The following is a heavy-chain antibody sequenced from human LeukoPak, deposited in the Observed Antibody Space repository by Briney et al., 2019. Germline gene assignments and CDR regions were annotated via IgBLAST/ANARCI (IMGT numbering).Heavy chain of an antibody. CDR2: IWYDGSNK. V-gene: IGHV3-33*06. CDR1: GFTFSSYG. Sequence: GRSLRLSCAASGFTFSSYGMHWVRQAPGKGLEWVAVIWYDGSNKYYADSVKGRFTISRDNSKNTLYLQMNSLRAEDTAVYYCAKDGSGGYCSGGSCYFSYWGQGTLVTVSS. D-gene: IGHD2-15*01. J-gene: IGHJ4*02. CDR3: AKDGSGGYCSGGSCYFSY.